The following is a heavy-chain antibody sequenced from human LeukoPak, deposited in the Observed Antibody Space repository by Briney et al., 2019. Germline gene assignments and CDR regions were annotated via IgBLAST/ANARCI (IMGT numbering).Heavy chain of an antibody. J-gene: IGHJ4*02. D-gene: IGHD3-22*01. CDR1: GFTFSSYS. CDR2: ISSSSSYI. CDR3: ARGLPLYYDSST. Sequence: KSGGSLRLSCAASGFTFSSYSMNWVRQAPGKGLEWVSSISSSSSYIYYADSVKGRFTISRDNAKNSLYLQMNSLRAEDTAVYYCARGLPLYYDSSTRGQGTLVTVSS. V-gene: IGHV3-21*01.